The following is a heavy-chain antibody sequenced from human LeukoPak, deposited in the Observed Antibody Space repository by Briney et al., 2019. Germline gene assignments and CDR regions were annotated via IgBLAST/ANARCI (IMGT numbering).Heavy chain of an antibody. CDR1: GGTFNNYA. V-gene: IGHV1-69*13. J-gene: IGHJ4*02. CDR3: TRDPLAASAPGYFDS. Sequence: SVKVSCKPSGGTFNNYAVGWVRQAPGQGLKWMGHLTPIFGTTSYAPKFQGRVAITADEMTTTAYMELSSLISEDTAVYYCTRDPLAASAPGYFDSWGQGSLVTVSS. D-gene: IGHD6-13*01. CDR2: LTPIFGTT.